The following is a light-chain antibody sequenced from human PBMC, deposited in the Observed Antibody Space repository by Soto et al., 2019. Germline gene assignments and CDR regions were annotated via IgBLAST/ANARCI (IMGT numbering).Light chain of an antibody. CDR2: DVS. V-gene: IGLV2-14*01. CDR3: SSYTGSGTLVV. J-gene: IGLJ2*01. Sequence: QSALTQPASVSGSPGQSITISCTGTSSDVGGYNYVSWYQQYPGKAPKLMIYDVSNRPSGVSNRFSGSKSGNTASLTISGLQAEDEADYYCSSYTGSGTLVVFGGGTKLTVL. CDR1: SSDVGGYNY.